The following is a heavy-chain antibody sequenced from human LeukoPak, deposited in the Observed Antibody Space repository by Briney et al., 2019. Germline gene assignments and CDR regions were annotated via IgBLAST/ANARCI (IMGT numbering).Heavy chain of an antibody. CDR2: IIPIFGTA. V-gene: IGHV1-69*13. J-gene: IGHJ3*01. CDR1: GGTFSSYA. CDR3: ARARSSPDAFDL. Sequence: ASVKVSCKASGGTFSSYAISWVRQAPGQGLEWMGGIIPIFGTANYAQKFQGRVTITADESTSTAYMELTRLRSDDTAVYYCARARSSPDAFDLWGQGTMVTVSS. D-gene: IGHD6-13*01.